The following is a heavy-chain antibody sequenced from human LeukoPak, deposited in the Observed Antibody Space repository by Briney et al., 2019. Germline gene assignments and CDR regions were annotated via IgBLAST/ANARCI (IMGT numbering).Heavy chain of an antibody. V-gene: IGHV4-39*07. CDR1: GGSISSSSYY. CDR2: IYYSGST. CDR3: ARGPYSNYGVDY. D-gene: IGHD4-11*01. Sequence: KSSETLSLTCTVSGGSISSSSYYWGWIRQPPGKGLEWIGSIYYSGSTYYNPSLKSRVTISVDTSKNQFSLELSSVTAADTAVYYCARGPYSNYGVDYWGQGTLVTVSS. J-gene: IGHJ4*02.